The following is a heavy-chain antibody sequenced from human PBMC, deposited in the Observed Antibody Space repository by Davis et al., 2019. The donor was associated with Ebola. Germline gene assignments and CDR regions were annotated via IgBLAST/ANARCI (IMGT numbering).Heavy chain of an antibody. J-gene: IGHJ4*02. D-gene: IGHD6-19*01. CDR2: IIPIFGTA. CDR1: GGTFSSYA. Sequence: SVKVSCKASGGTFSSYAISWVRQAPGQGLEWMGGIIPIFGTANYAQKFQGRVTITADESTSTAYMELSSLRSEDTAVYFCAARMASGLGYWGQGSLVTVSS. V-gene: IGHV1-69*13. CDR3: AARMASGLGY.